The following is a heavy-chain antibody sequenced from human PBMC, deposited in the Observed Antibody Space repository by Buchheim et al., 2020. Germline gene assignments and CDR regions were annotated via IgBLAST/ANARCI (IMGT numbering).Heavy chain of an antibody. CDR2: INHSGST. D-gene: IGHD6-13*01. CDR3: ARNGYSSSWYVVSYYYGMDV. CDR1: GGSFSGHY. J-gene: IGHJ6*02. V-gene: IGHV4-34*01. Sequence: QVQLQQWGAGLLKPSETLSLTCAVYGGSFSGHYWSWIRQPPGKGLEWIGEINHSGSTNYNPSLKSRVTISVDTSKNQFSLKLSSVTAADTAVYYCARNGYSSSWYVVSYYYGMDVWGQGTT.